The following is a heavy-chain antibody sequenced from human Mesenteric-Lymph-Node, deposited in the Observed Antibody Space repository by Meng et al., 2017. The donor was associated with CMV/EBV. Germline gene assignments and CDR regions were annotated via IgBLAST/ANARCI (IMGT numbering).Heavy chain of an antibody. J-gene: IGHJ4*02. CDR1: GGSFSGYY. V-gene: IGHV4-34*01. D-gene: IGHD4-23*01. CDR2: INHSGST. Sequence: AHLPQWGAGLLKPSETLALTCSVYGGSFSGYYWSWIRQPPGKGLEWIGEINHSGSTNYNPSLKSRVTISVDTSKNQFSLKLSSVTAADTAVYYCARHQRWLKSEGGFNYWGQGTLVTVSS. CDR3: ARHQRWLKSEGGFNY.